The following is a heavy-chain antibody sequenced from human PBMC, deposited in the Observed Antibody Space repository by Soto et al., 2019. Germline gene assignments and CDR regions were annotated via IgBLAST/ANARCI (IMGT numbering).Heavy chain of an antibody. V-gene: IGHV1-3*04. CDR2: INTGNGNT. CDR3: ARAKYDNSGYLSYYGMDV. J-gene: IGHJ6*02. Sequence: GASVKVSCKASGYSFSSDVMHWVRQAPGQRLEWMGRINTGNGNTKSSPKFQGRVTFTRDTSATTAYMDLSSLRSEDTAVYYCARAKYDNSGYLSYYGMDVWGQGTTVTVSS. CDR1: GYSFSSDV. D-gene: IGHD3-22*01.